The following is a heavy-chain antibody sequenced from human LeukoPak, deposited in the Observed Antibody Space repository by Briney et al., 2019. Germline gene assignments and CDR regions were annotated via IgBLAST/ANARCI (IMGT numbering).Heavy chain of an antibody. Sequence: KPSETLSLTCAVYGGSFSGYYWSWIRQPPGKGLEWIGEINHSGSTNYNPSLKSRVTISVDTSKNQFSLKLSSVTAADTAVYYCANEGYGDYTEYFQHWGQGTLVTVSS. D-gene: IGHD4-17*01. V-gene: IGHV4-34*01. CDR2: INHSGST. CDR3: ANEGYGDYTEYFQH. CDR1: GGSFSGYY. J-gene: IGHJ1*01.